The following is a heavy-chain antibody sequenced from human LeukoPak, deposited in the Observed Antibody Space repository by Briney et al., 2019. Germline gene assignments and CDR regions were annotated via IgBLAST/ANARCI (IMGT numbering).Heavy chain of an antibody. D-gene: IGHD3-10*02. J-gene: IGHJ6*04. Sequence: GGSLRLSCAASGFTFSSYSMNWVRQAPGKGLEWVSSISSSSSYIYHADSVKGRLTISRDNAKNSLYLQMNSLRAEDTAVYYCAELGITMIGGVWGKGTTVTISS. CDR3: AELGITMIGGV. CDR2: ISSSSSYI. V-gene: IGHV3-21*01. CDR1: GFTFSSYS.